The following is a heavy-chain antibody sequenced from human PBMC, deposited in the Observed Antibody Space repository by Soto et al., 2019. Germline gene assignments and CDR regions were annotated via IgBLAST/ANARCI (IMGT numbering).Heavy chain of an antibody. J-gene: IGHJ6*04. CDR2: TIPALGKT. V-gene: IGHV1-69*10. Sequence: ASVKISCKTSGDNFKKNVFTWVRQAPGQGLEWMGGTIPALGKTHYIEKFQGRVTITVDDATRTVYMEVRDLTSEDTAIYYCARGPFRLSAMEVWGEGTKVTVSS. D-gene: IGHD3-10*01. CDR3: ARGPFRLSAMEV. CDR1: GDNFKKNV.